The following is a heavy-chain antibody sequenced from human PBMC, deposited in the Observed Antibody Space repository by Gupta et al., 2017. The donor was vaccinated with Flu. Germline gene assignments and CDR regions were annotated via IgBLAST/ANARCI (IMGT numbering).Heavy chain of an antibody. Sequence: WSWIRQPPGKGLEWIGYVYYTGSTDLNPSLKGRLTMSVDKSKNQFSLRLSSVNAADTGVYYGARATWASGGILVRGNFADWGRGTRVTVSA. CDR3: ARATWASGGILVRGNFAD. D-gene: IGHD3-10*01. J-gene: IGHJ4*02. V-gene: IGHV4-59*01. CDR2: VYYTGST.